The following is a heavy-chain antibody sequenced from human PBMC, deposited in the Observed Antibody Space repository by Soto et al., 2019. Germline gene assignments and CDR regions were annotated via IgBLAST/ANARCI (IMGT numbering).Heavy chain of an antibody. J-gene: IGHJ4*02. D-gene: IGHD5-12*01. CDR3: AAGGGLPRYS. Sequence: QLQLQESGSGLVKPSQTLSLTCAVSGGSISSGGYSWSWIRQPPGKGLEWIGYIYHSGSTYYNPALKRRVDIAGDRSKNQSSLKLSSGTAADTAVYYCAAGGGLPRYSWGQGTLVTVSS. CDR1: GGSISSGGYS. V-gene: IGHV4-30-2*01. CDR2: IYHSGST.